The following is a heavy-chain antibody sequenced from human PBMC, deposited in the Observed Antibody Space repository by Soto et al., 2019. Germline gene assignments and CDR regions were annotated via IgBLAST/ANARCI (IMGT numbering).Heavy chain of an antibody. Sequence: QVQLQQWGAGLLKPSETLSLTCAVYGGSFSGYYWSWIRQPPGKGLEWIGEINHSGSTNYNLSLKSRVTISVDTSKNQFSLKLSSVTAADTAVYYCARPKYSYGLDYWGQGTLVTVSS. D-gene: IGHD5-18*01. CDR3: ARPKYSYGLDY. V-gene: IGHV4-34*01. CDR2: INHSGST. CDR1: GGSFSGYY. J-gene: IGHJ4*02.